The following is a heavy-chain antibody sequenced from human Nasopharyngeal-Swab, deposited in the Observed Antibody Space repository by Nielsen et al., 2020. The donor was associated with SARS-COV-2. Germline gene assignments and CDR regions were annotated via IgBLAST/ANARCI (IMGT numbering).Heavy chain of an antibody. CDR3: ARHEGHEDYFDY. Sequence: RQAPGKGLEWIGSIYYSGSTYYNPSLKSRVTISVDTSKNQFSLKLSSVTAADTAVYYCARHEGHEDYFDYWGQGTPVTVSS. CDR2: IYYSGST. J-gene: IGHJ4*02. V-gene: IGHV4-39*01.